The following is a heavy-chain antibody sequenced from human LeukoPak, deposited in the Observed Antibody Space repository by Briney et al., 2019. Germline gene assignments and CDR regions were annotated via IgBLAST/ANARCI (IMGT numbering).Heavy chain of an antibody. D-gene: IGHD6-6*01. CDR1: GFTFSDYY. V-gene: IGHV3-11*04. Sequence: GGSLRLSCAASGFTFSDYYMSWIRQAPGKGLESVSYISSSSATIFYADSVKGRFTISRDNAKNSLYLQMNSLRPEDTAVYFCARDRHVPGLYYYYMDVWGKGTTDTVSS. CDR3: ARDRHVPGLYYYYMDV. J-gene: IGHJ6*03. CDR2: ISSSSATI.